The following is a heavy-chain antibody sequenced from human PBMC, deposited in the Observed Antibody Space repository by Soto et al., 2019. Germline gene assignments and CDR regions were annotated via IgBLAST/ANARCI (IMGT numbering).Heavy chain of an antibody. Sequence: SVKVSCKASGGTFSSYAISWVRQAPGQGLEWMGGIIPIFGTANYAQKFQGRVTITADKSTSTAYMELSSLRSEDTAVYYCARVGDYGDYESHFDYWGQGTLVTVSS. CDR2: IIPIFGTA. CDR3: ARVGDYGDYESHFDY. CDR1: GGTFSSYA. D-gene: IGHD4-17*01. J-gene: IGHJ4*02. V-gene: IGHV1-69*06.